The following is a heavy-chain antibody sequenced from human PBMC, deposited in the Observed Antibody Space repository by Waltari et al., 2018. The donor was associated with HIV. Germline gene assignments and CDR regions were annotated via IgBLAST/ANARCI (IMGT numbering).Heavy chain of an antibody. V-gene: IGHV4-38-2*02. CDR2: VHQGGEP. D-gene: IGHD2-2*01. CDR1: GYSIGSGYF. Sequence: QVQLLESGPGLVRPSETLSLTCDVSGYSIGSGYFWGWLRLSPGRGLEWIESVHQGGEPFYQPSLMSRGIMLVDTSKNQFSLELSSVTAADTAVYYCGRDGVSTKYGMDVWGQGTTVTVSS. J-gene: IGHJ6*02. CDR3: GRDGVSTKYGMDV.